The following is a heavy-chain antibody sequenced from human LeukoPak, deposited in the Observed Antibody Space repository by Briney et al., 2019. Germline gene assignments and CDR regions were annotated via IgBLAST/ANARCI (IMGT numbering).Heavy chain of an antibody. CDR3: ARGPPYCSSTSCYS. V-gene: IGHV1-18*01. D-gene: IGHD2-2*02. CDR2: ISAYNGNT. J-gene: IGHJ4*02. Sequence: GASVKVSCKASGYTFTSYGISWVRQAPGQGLEWMGWISAYNGNTNYAQKLQGRVTMTTDTSTSAAYMELRSLRSDDTAVYYCARGPPYCSSTSCYSWGQGTLVTVSS. CDR1: GYTFTSYG.